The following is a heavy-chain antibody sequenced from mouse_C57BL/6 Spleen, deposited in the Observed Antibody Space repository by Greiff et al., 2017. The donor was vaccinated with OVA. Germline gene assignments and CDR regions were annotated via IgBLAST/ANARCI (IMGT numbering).Heavy chain of an antibody. D-gene: IGHD1-1*01. CDR2: IYPRSGNT. V-gene: IGHV1-81*01. J-gene: IGHJ4*01. CDR1: GYTFTSSG. CDR3: ARSGITTVVAPYYYAMDY. Sequence: QVQLQQSGAELARPGASVKLSCKASGYTFTSSGISWVKQRTGPGLEWIGEIYPRSGNTYYNEKFKGKATLTADKSSSTAYMELRSLTSEDSAVYFCARSGITTVVAPYYYAMDYWGQGTSVTVSS.